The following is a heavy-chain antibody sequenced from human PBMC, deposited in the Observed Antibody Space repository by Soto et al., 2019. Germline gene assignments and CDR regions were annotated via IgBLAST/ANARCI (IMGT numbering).Heavy chain of an antibody. J-gene: IGHJ4*02. V-gene: IGHV1-2*02. D-gene: IGHD6-19*01. Sequence: ASVKVSCKASGYTFTDFYIHWLRQAPGQGLEWMGWINPDTGNTEYKQKFQGRVTMTRDTSTTTAYMELSSLRSDDTAVYYCARAVAVGADFDYWGQGTLVTVSS. CDR1: GYTFTDFY. CDR3: ARAVAVGADFDY. CDR2: INPDTGNT.